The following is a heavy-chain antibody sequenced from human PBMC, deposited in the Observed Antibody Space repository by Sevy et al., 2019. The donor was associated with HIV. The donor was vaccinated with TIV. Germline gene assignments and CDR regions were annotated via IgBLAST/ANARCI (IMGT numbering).Heavy chain of an antibody. D-gene: IGHD3-22*01. CDR1: GFTFSSYG. V-gene: IGHV3-30*18. J-gene: IGHJ4*02. CDR3: AKDMDYRDSSGFPLTFDY. Sequence: GGSLRLSCAASGFTFSSYGMHWVRQAPGKGLEWVTFISYDGSNKYYADSVKGRFTISRDSSKNTVHQQINSLRTEDTAVYYCAKDMDYRDSSGFPLTFDYWGQGTLVTVSS. CDR2: ISYDGSNK.